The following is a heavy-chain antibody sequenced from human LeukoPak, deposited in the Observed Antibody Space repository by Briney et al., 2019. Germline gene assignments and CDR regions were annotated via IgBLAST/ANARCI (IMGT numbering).Heavy chain of an antibody. J-gene: IGHJ4*02. V-gene: IGHV3-11*04. CDR1: GFTFSDYY. CDR3: ARDERYYDFWSGRD. CDR2: ISSSGSAE. D-gene: IGHD3-3*01. Sequence: GGSLRLSCAASGFTFSDYYMSWMRQAPGKGLEWVSFISSSGSAEYYADSVKGRFTISRDNAKNLLYLQMSSLTAGDTAVYYCARDERYYDFWSGRDWGQGTLVTVSS.